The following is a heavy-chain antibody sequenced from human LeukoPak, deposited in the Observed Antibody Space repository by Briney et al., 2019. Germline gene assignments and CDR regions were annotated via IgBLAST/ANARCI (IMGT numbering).Heavy chain of an antibody. D-gene: IGHD1-26*01. V-gene: IGHV3-33*06. CDR1: GFTFSSCG. CDR3: AKDVVGAYFDY. CDR2: IWYDGSNK. J-gene: IGHJ4*02. Sequence: GGSLRLSCAASGFTFSSCGMHWVRQAPGKGLEWVAVIWYDGSNKYYADSVKGRFTISRDNSKNTLYLQMNSLRAEDTAVYYCAKDVVGAYFDYWGQGTLVTVSS.